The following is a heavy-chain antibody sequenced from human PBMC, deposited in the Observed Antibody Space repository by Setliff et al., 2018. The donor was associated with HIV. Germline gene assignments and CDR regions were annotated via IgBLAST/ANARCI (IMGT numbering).Heavy chain of an antibody. D-gene: IGHD3-9*01. CDR1: GGSISSSSYY. CDR3: ARSRSSYYDILTGYRYYFDY. V-gene: IGHV4-39*01. J-gene: IGHJ4*02. Sequence: SETLSLTCTVSGGSISSSSYYWGWIRQPPGKGLVWIGSIYYSGSTYYNPSLKSRVTISVDTSKNQFSLKLSSVTAADTAVYYCARSRSSYYDILTGYRYYFDYWGQGTLVTVSS. CDR2: IYYSGST.